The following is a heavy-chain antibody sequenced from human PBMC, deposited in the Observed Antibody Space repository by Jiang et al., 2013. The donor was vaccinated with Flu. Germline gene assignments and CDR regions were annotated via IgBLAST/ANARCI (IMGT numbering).Heavy chain of an antibody. D-gene: IGHD2-2*01. CDR2: ISYDGSNK. J-gene: IGHJ6*02. CDR1: GFTFSSYA. V-gene: IGHV3-30*04. CDR3: ARRGLVVVPAAIVSKNYYYYGMDV. Sequence: VQLLESGGGVVQPGRSPRLSCAASGFTFSSYAMHWVRQAPGKGLEWVAVISYDGSNKYYADSVKGRFTISRDNSKNTLYLQMNSLRAEDTAVYYCARRGLVVVPAAIVSKNYYYYGMDVWGQGTTVTVSS.